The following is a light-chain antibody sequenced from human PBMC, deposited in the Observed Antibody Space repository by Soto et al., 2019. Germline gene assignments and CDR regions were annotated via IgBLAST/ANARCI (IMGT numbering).Light chain of an antibody. CDR2: MTS. CDR3: QQADSLPYT. J-gene: IGKJ2*01. Sequence: DIQMTQSPSSVSASVGDRVTITCRASQGVGSWLAWYQQKPGKAPKLLIYMTSELQSGVSSRFSGSGSGTDFTLTITSLQPEDFATYYCQQADSLPYTFGQGNKLEIK. CDR1: QGVGSW. V-gene: IGKV1-12*01.